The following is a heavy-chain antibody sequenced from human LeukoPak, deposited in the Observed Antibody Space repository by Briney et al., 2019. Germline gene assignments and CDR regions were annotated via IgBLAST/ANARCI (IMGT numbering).Heavy chain of an antibody. Sequence: GGSLRLSCAASGFTFSSYWMSWVRQAPGKGLEWVANIKQDGSEKYYVDSVKGRFTISRDNAKNSLYLQMNSLRAEDTAVYYCARVRRIYCTNGVCFAPYDYWGQGTLVTVSS. CDR2: IKQDGSEK. D-gene: IGHD2-8*01. V-gene: IGHV3-7*01. CDR1: GFTFSSYW. CDR3: ARVRRIYCTNGVCFAPYDY. J-gene: IGHJ4*02.